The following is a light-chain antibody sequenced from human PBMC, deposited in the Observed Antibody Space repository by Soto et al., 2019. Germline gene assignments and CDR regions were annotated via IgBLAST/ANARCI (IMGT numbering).Light chain of an antibody. CDR3: HQYDNWPKT. CDR1: QSVSSN. J-gene: IGKJ5*01. CDR2: GAS. Sequence: EVVVTQSPATLSVSPGARATLSCRASQSVSSNLAWYQQKPGQAPRLLIYGASTRATGIPARFSGSGSGTEFTLTISSLQSEDFAVYYCHQYDNWPKTFGQGTRLEIK. V-gene: IGKV3-15*01.